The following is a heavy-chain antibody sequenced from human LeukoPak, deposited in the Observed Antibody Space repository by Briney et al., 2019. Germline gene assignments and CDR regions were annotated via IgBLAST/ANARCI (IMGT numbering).Heavy chain of an antibody. CDR3: ATVGRRVVAFDM. V-gene: IGHV1-46*01. D-gene: IGHD2-2*01. J-gene: IGHJ3*02. CDR1: GYTFTSYY. Sequence: ASVKVSCKASGYTFTSYYMHWVRQAPGQGLEWMGIINPSGGSTSYAQKFQGRVTMTEDSFTDTAYMELSSLRSEDSAVYFCATVGRRVVAFDMWGQGTMLAVSS. CDR2: INPSGGST.